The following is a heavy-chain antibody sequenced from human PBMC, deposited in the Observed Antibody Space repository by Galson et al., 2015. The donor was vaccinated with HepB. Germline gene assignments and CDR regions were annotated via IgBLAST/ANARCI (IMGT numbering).Heavy chain of an antibody. Sequence: QSGAEVKKPGESLRISCKGSGYTFTAFWITWVRQIPGKGLEWMGRIDPSDSYTDYSPSFQGHVTISADKSITTAYLQWSSLKASDTAMYYGASRYSYFRSGTLYNFSDYWGQGTLVTVSS. CDR2: IDPSDSYT. D-gene: IGHD3-10*01. CDR3: ASRYSYFRSGTLYNFSDY. J-gene: IGHJ4*02. CDR1: GYTFTAFW. V-gene: IGHV5-10-1*01.